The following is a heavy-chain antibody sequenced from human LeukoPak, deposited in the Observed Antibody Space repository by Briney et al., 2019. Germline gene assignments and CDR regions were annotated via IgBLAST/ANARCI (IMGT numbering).Heavy chain of an antibody. V-gene: IGHV3-21*01. J-gene: IGHJ3*02. CDR3: AREWVVPAAVDAFDI. D-gene: IGHD2-2*01. CDR1: GFTFSSYS. CDR2: ISSSSSYI. Sequence: PGGSLRLSCAASGFTFSSYSMNWVRQAPGKGLEWVSSISSSSSYIYYADSVKGRFTISRDNAKNSLYLQMNSLRAEDTAVYYCAREWVVPAAVDAFDIWGQGTMVTVSS.